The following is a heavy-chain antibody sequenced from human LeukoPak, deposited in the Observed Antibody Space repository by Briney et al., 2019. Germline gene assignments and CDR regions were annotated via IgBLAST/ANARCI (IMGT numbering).Heavy chain of an antibody. CDR3: ARHPDLDAFDI. V-gene: IGHV5-51*01. Sequence: HGESLKMSCKGSGYSFTSYWIGWVRQMPGKGLEWMGIIYPGDSDTRYSPSFQGQVTISADKSISTAYLQWSSLKASDAAMYYCARHPDLDAFDIWGQGTMVTVSS. CDR2: IYPGDSDT. CDR1: GYSFTSYW. D-gene: IGHD1-14*01. J-gene: IGHJ3*02.